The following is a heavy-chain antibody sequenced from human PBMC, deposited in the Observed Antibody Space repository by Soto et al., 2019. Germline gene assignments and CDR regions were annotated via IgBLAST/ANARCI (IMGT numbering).Heavy chain of an antibody. J-gene: IGHJ4*02. D-gene: IGHD1-26*01. CDR1: GFTFSDYY. Sequence: GGSLRLSCAASGFTFSDYYMSWIRQAPGKGLEWVSYISSSSSYTNYADSVKGRFTISRDNAKNSLYLQMNSLRAEDTAVYYCARSRGRTRSWELLWGQGTLVTVSS. CDR3: ARSRGRTRSWELL. V-gene: IGHV3-11*06. CDR2: ISSSSSYT.